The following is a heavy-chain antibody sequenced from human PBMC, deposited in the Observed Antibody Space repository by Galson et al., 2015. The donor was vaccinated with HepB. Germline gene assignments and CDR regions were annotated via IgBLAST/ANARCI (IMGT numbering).Heavy chain of an antibody. J-gene: IGHJ4*02. CDR2: ISTYSGET. CDR3: ARGGHLGELSSFDY. D-gene: IGHD3-16*02. V-gene: IGHV1-18*01. CDR1: GYTFTSYG. Sequence: SVKVSCKASGYTFTSYGISWVRQAPGQGLEWMGWISTYSGETRYAQKFHDRVTMTTDTSTKTAYMDLRSLRSDDTAVYYCARGGHLGELSSFDYWGQGTLVTVSS.